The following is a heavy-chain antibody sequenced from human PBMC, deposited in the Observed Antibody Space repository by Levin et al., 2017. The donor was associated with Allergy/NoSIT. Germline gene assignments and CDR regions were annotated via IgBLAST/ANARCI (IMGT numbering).Heavy chain of an antibody. CDR1: GFTFSSYE. CDR3: ARQWRRGTHSSWYGGVGMDG. J-gene: IGHJ6*02. Sequence: GGSLRLSCAASGFTFSSYEMNWVRQAPGKGLEWVSYISSSGSTIYYADSVKGRFTISRDNAKNSLYLQMNSLRAEDTAVYYWARQWRRGTHSSWYGGVGMDGWGQGTTVTVSS. CDR2: ISSSGSTI. D-gene: IGHD6-13*01. V-gene: IGHV3-48*03.